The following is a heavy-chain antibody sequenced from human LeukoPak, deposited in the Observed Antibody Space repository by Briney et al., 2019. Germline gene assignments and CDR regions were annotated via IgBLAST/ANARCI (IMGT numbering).Heavy chain of an antibody. CDR3: ATTSHGSGWYRDDAFDI. J-gene: IGHJ3*02. D-gene: IGHD6-19*01. V-gene: IGHV1-24*01. CDR1: GYTLTELS. CDR2: FDPEDGET. Sequence: GASVKVSCKISGYTLTELSMHWVRQAPGKGLEWMGGFDPEDGETIYAQKFQGRVTMTEDTSTDTAYMELSSLRSEDTAVYYCATTSHGSGWYRDDAFDIWGQGIMVTVSS.